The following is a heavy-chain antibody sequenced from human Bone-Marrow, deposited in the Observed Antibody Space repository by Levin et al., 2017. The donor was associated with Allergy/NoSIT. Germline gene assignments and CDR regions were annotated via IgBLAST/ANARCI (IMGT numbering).Heavy chain of an antibody. V-gene: IGHV3-11*01. CDR2: ISSSGSTI. D-gene: IGHD5-18*01. CDR3: ARDSTAINDY. Sequence: SGESLKISCAASGFTFSDYYMSWIRQAPGKGLEWVSYISSSGSTIYYADSVKGRFTISRDNAKNSLYLQMNSLRAEDTAVYYCARDSTAINDYWGQGTLVTVSS. J-gene: IGHJ4*02. CDR1: GFTFSDYY.